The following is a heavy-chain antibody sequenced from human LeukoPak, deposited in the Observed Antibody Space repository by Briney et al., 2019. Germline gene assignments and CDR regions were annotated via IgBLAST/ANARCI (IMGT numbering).Heavy chain of an antibody. J-gene: IGHJ4*02. CDR1: EFTFDNYA. V-gene: IGHV3-23*01. D-gene: IGHD6-13*01. Sequence: GGSLRLSCAASEFTFDNYAMSWVRQAPGKGLEWVSVISGSGYYSYYADSVKGRFTVSRDNSKTTLYLQMNSLRAEDTAVYYCAKGYSSSPFDYWGQGTLVTVSS. CDR2: ISGSGYYS. CDR3: AKGYSSSPFDY.